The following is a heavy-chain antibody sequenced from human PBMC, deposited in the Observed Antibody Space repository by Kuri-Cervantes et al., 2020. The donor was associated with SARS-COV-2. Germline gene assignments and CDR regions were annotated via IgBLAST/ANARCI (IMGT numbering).Heavy chain of an antibody. Sequence: GGSLRLSCAASGFTFSSYSMNWVRQAPGKGLEWVSSISSSSSYIYYADSVKGRFTISRDNAKNSLYLQMNSLRAGDTAVYYCARDRDGYSSSWYGGYYYGMDVWGQGTTVTVSS. D-gene: IGHD6-13*01. J-gene: IGHJ6*02. V-gene: IGHV3-21*01. CDR2: ISSSSSYI. CDR1: GFTFSSYS. CDR3: ARDRDGYSSSWYGGYYYGMDV.